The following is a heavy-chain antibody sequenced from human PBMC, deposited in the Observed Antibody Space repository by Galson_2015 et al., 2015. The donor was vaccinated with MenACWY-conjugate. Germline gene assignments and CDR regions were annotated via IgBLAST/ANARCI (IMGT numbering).Heavy chain of an antibody. CDR3: AHSPYCSTTSCYAARAFDV. D-gene: IGHD2-2*01. Sequence: PALVKPTQTLTLTCTLSGFSLSTSRVGVGWIRQPPGQALEWLSLIYWDDDKRYSPSPKSRLTITKDTSKNQVVLSMTNMDPVDTATYFCAHSPYCSTTSCYAARAFDVWGQGTVVTVSS. CDR1: GFSLSTSRVG. J-gene: IGHJ3*01. V-gene: IGHV2-5*02. CDR2: IYWDDDK.